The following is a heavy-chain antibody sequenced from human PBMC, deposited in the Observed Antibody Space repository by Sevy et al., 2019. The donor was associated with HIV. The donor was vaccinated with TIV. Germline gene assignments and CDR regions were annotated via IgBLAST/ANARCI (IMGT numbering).Heavy chain of an antibody. J-gene: IGHJ6*02. V-gene: IGHV3-11*01. Sequence: GGSLRLSCAASAFTFSDYYMSWIRQAPGKGLQWISYIDGNGDTIYYADSLKGRFTISRDNDKNSLYLQMNSLRAEDMAVYYCARDHVKDGDLGDYYYFAMDVWGQGTTVTVSS. CDR3: ARDHVKDGDLGDYYYFAMDV. CDR2: IDGNGDTI. D-gene: IGHD4-17*01. CDR1: AFTFSDYY.